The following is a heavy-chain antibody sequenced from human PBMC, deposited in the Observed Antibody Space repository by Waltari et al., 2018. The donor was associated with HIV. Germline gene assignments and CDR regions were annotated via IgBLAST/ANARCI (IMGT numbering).Heavy chain of an antibody. Sequence: EVQLVESGGGLIQPGGSLRLSCAASGFTVSSNYMSWVRQAPGKGLEWGSVIYSGGSTYYADSVKGRFTISRDNSKNTLYLQMNSLRAEDTAVYYCARSRTTPATARFDYWGQGTLVTVSS. CDR1: GFTVSSNY. V-gene: IGHV3-53*01. CDR3: ARSRTTPATARFDY. J-gene: IGHJ4*02. D-gene: IGHD2-2*01. CDR2: IYSGGST.